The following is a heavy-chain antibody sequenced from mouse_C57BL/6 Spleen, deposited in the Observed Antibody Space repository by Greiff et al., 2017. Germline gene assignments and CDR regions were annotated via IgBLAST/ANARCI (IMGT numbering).Heavy chain of an antibody. V-gene: IGHV5-17*01. CDR3: ARLITTVVATDAMDY. D-gene: IGHD1-1*01. J-gene: IGHJ4*01. CDR1: GFTFSDYG. CDR2: ISSGSSTI. Sequence: EVNVVESGGGLVKPGGSLKLSCAASGFTFSDYGMHWVRQAPEKGLEWVAYISSGSSTIYYADTVKGRFTISRDNAKNTLFLQMTSLRSEDTAMXYCARLITTVVATDAMDYWGQGTSVTVSS.